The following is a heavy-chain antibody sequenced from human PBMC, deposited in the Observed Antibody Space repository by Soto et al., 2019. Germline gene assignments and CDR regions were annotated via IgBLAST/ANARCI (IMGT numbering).Heavy chain of an antibody. CDR3: ARDLGDSSGYWFDP. D-gene: IGHD3-22*01. V-gene: IGHV1-2*02. J-gene: IGHJ5*02. Sequence: PSVKVSCKASGYTFTGYYMHWVRQAPGQGLEWMGWINPNSGGTNYAQKFQGRVTMTRDTSISTAYMELSRLRSDDTAVYYCARDLGDSSGYWFDPWGQGTLVTVSS. CDR2: INPNSGGT. CDR1: GYTFTGYY.